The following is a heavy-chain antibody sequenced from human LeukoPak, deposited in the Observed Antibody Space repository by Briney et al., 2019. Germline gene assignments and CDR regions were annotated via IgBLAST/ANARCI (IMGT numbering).Heavy chain of an antibody. CDR2: ISGTGGST. CDR1: GFTFSSHA. D-gene: IGHD2-15*01. CDR3: ARENYCSGGSCFNFDY. J-gene: IGHJ4*02. V-gene: IGHV3-23*01. Sequence: GGSLRLSCAASGFTFSSHAMNWVRQAPGKGLEWVSEISGTGGSTYYADSVKGRFTISRDNSKNTLYLQMNSLRAEDTAVYYCARENYCSGGSCFNFDYWGQGTLVTVSS.